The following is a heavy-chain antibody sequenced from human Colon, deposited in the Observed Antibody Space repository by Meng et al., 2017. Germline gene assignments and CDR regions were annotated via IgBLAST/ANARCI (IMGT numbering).Heavy chain of an antibody. CDR2: INPNSGGT. Sequence: VQRVQSGAEVKKPGASVKVSCKASGYTFTGYYMHWVRQAPGQGLEWMGRINPNSGGTNYAQKFQGRVTMTRDTSISTAYMELSRLRSDDTAVYYCARENGGSDDYGGNFDYWGQGTLVTVSS. D-gene: IGHD4-23*01. J-gene: IGHJ4*02. CDR3: ARENGGSDDYGGNFDY. CDR1: GYTFTGYY. V-gene: IGHV1-2*06.